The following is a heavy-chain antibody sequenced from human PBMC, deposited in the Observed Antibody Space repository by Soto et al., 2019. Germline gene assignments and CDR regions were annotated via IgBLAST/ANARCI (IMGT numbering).Heavy chain of an antibody. J-gene: IGHJ6*03. CDR3: ARPVPSTYPLYYYYMDV. V-gene: IGHV4-39*01. CDR2: IHYSGST. D-gene: IGHD1-1*01. Sequence: QLQLQESGPGLVKPSETLSLTCTVSGGSISLSSYYWAWIRQPPGKGLEWIGSIHYSGSTYYNPSLKSRVTISVDTSRKQFFLKLSFVTAADTAVYYCARPVPSTYPLYYYYMDVWGKGTTVTVSS. CDR1: GGSISLSSYY.